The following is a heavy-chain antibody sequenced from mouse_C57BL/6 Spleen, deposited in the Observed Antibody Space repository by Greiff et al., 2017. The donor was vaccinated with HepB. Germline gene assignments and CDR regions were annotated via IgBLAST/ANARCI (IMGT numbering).Heavy chain of an antibody. Sequence: VQLQQSGAELVKPGASVKLSCKASGYTFTEYTIPWVQQRSGKGLEWIGWFYPGSGSIKYNEKFKDKATLTADKTSSTVYMELSRLTTEDYAVYFCARHDDGGTPFAYWGQGTLVTVSA. V-gene: IGHV1-62-2*01. J-gene: IGHJ3*01. CDR1: GYTFTEYT. D-gene: IGHD4-1*01. CDR2: FYPGSGSI. CDR3: ARHDDGGTPFAY.